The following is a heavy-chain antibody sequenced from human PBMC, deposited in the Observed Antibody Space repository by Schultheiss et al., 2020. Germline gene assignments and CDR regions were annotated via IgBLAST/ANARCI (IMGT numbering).Heavy chain of an antibody. V-gene: IGHV3-30*03. CDR1: GFTFSSYG. CDR3: ARGEGSGSYYMDY. J-gene: IGHJ4*02. CDR2: ISYDGSNK. Sequence: GGSLRLSCAASGFTFSSYGMHWVRQAPGKGLEWVAVISYDGSNKYYADSVKGRFTISRDNSKNTLYLQMNSLRAEDTAVYYCARGEGSGSYYMDYWGQGTLVTVSS. D-gene: IGHD3-10*01.